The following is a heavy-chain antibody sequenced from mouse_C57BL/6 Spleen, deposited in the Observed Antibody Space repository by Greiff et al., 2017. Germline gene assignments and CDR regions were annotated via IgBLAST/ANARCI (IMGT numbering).Heavy chain of an antibody. J-gene: IGHJ1*03. CDR1: GFTFSDYY. D-gene: IGHD1-1*01. CDR2: ISNGGGST. V-gene: IGHV5-12*01. CDR3: ARHENVVEGYFDV. Sequence: EVHLVESGGGLVQPGGSLKLSCAASGFTFSDYYMYWVRQTPEKRLEWVAYISNGGGSTYYPDTVKGRFTISRDNAKNTLYLQMSRLKSEDTAMYYCARHENVVEGYFDVWGTGTTVTVSS.